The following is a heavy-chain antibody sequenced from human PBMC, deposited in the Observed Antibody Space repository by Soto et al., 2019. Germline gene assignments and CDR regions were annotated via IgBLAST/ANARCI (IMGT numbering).Heavy chain of an antibody. D-gene: IGHD2-15*01. CDR3: ANKRIPNRDDFDY. V-gene: IGHV3-23*01. Sequence: AGALRLSCAAPWFTLCSYAMSWGRPAPGKGREGVSAISGSGGSTYYADPVRGRFTISRDNPKNTLCLQMNSLRAEDTAVYYFANKRIPNRDDFDYWGQGTLVTVSS. J-gene: IGHJ4*02. CDR2: ISGSGGST. CDR1: WFTLCSYA.